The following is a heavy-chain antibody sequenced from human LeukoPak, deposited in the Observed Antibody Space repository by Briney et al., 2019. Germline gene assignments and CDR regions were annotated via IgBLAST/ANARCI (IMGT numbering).Heavy chain of an antibody. CDR2: ISAYSGNT. Sequence: ASVKVSCKASGYTFNHYGINWVRQAPGQGLEWMGWISAYSGNTNYAQKLQGRVTMTTDTSTSTAYMELRSLRSDDTAVYYCGRDRDKWTSRDFDCWGQGTLVTVSS. J-gene: IGHJ4*02. CDR1: GYTFNHYG. CDR3: GRDRDKWTSRDFDC. V-gene: IGHV1-18*01. D-gene: IGHD1-26*01.